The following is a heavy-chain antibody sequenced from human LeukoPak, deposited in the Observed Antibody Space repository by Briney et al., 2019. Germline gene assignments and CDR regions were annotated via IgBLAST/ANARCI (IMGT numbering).Heavy chain of an antibody. Sequence: SETLSLTCTVSGGSISSGDYYWSWIRQPPGKGLEWIGYIYYSGSTYYNPSLKSRVTISVDTSKNQFSLKLSSVTAADTAVYYCARGLLGYCSSTSCRNWFDPWGQGTLVTVSS. D-gene: IGHD2-2*01. CDR3: ARGLLGYCSSTSCRNWFDP. CDR1: GGSISSGDYY. J-gene: IGHJ5*02. V-gene: IGHV4-30-4*08. CDR2: IYYSGST.